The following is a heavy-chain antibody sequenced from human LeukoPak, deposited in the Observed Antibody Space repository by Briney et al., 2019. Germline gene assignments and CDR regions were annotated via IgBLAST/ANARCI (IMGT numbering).Heavy chain of an antibody. D-gene: IGHD4-11*01. CDR1: GFTASNAW. J-gene: IGHJ4*02. CDR3: TTWVRYSNYRGLYY. Sequence: PGGSLRLSCIAPGFTASNAWMSWFRQAPGKGLERVGRIKSKTDGGTTDYAAPVKGRFTISRDDSKNTLYLQMNSLKTEDTAVYYCTTWVRYSNYRGLYYWGQGTLVTVSS. CDR2: IKSKTDGGTT. V-gene: IGHV3-15*01.